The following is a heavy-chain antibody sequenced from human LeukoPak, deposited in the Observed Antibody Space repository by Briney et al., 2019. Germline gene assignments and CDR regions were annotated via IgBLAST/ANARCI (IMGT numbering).Heavy chain of an antibody. CDR2: ISSSSSYI. D-gene: IGHD3-10*01. V-gene: IGHV3-21*01. CDR3: ARDHGLWFGEPFDY. CDR1: GFTFSSYE. J-gene: IGHJ4*02. Sequence: PGGSLRLSCAASGFTFSSYEMNWVRQAPGKGLEWVSSISSSSSYIYYADSVKGRFTISRDNAKNSLYLQMNSLRAEDTAVYYCARDHGLWFGEPFDYWGQGTLVTVSS.